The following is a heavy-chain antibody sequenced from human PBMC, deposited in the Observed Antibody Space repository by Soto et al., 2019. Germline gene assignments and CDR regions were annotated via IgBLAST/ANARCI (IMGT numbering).Heavy chain of an antibody. J-gene: IGHJ6*02. V-gene: IGHV1-2*02. CDR2: INPNSGGT. CDR1: GYTFTGYY. Sequence: QVQLVQSGAEVKKPGASVKVSCKASGYTFTGYYIHWVRQAPGQGLEWMGWINPNSGGTRYAEKLQGRVTMTTDTSISTAYMDLSRLRSDDTAVYYCGRGAIVGAMDVWGQGTTVTVSS. CDR3: GRGAIVGAMDV. D-gene: IGHD1-26*01.